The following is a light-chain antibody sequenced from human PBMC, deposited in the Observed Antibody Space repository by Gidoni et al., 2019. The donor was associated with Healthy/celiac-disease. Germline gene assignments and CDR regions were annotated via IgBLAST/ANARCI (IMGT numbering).Light chain of an antibody. J-gene: IGKJ1*01. CDR1: QGIRND. V-gene: IGKV1-17*01. CDR2: AAS. CDR3: LQHNSYPWT. Sequence: DIQMTQSPHSLSASVGDRATITCRASQGIRNDLGWYQQKPGKDPKRLIYAASSLKSGVPSRLSGSGYGTEFTLTSSSLQAEDFATYYCLQHNSYPWTFGQGTKVEIK.